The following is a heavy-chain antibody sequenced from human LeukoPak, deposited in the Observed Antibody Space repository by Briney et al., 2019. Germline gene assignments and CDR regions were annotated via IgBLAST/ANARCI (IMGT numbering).Heavy chain of an antibody. V-gene: IGHV3-7*05. D-gene: IGHD2-15*01. CDR2: INQAGSEK. Sequence: PGGSLRLSCAASGFIFSSYWMSWVRQAPGKGLEWVANINQAGSEKYYVDSVKGRFTISRDNAKNSLFLQMNSLRADDTAVYFCARVVVGVTNRFDPWGQGTLVIVSS. CDR3: ARVVVGVTNRFDP. CDR1: GFIFSSYW. J-gene: IGHJ5*02.